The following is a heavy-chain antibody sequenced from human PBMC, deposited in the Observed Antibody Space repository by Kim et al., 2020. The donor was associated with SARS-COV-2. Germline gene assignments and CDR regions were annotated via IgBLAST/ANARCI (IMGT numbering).Heavy chain of an antibody. D-gene: IGHD3-10*01. CDR3: ATGIPPGY. CDR2: ISWNSGSI. V-gene: IGHV3-9*01. Sequence: GGSLRLSCAASGFTFDDYAMHWVRQAPGKGLEWVSGISWNSGSIGYADSVKGRFTISRDNAKNSLYLQMNSLRAEDTALYYCATGIPPGYWGQGTLVTVSS. J-gene: IGHJ4*02. CDR1: GFTFDDYA.